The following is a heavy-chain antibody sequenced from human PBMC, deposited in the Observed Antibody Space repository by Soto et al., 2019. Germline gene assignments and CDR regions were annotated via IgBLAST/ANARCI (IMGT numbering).Heavy chain of an antibody. D-gene: IGHD3-22*01. V-gene: IGHV3-30*18. J-gene: IGHJ4*02. Sequence: QVQLVESGGGVVQPGRSLRLSCAASGFTFSSYGMHWVRQAPGKGLEWVAVISYDGSNKYYADSVQGRFTISRDNAKNTLYLQMNSLRAEDTAVYYCAKEGVYDSSGWSFDYWGQGTLVTASS. CDR3: AKEGVYDSSGWSFDY. CDR1: GFTFSSYG. CDR2: ISYDGSNK.